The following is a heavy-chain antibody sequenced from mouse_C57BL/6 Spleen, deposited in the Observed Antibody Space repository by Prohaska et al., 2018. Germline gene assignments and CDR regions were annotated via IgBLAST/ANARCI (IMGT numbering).Heavy chain of an antibody. CDR3: ARYYYGSPYGN. J-gene: IGHJ2*01. Sequence: GAELVKPGASVKMSCKASGYTFTSYWITWVKQRPGQGLEWIGDIYPGSGSTNYNEKFKSKATLTVDTSSSTAYMQLSSLTSEDSAVYYCARYYYGSPYGNWGQGTTLTVSS. CDR2: IYPGSGST. V-gene: IGHV1-55*01. CDR1: GYTFTSYW. D-gene: IGHD1-1*01.